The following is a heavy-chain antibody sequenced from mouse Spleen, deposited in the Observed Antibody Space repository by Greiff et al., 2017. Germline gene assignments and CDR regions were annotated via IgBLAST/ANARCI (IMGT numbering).Heavy chain of an antibody. V-gene: IGHV1-69*01. CDR3: ARRVD. CDR2: IDPSDSYT. Sequence: QVQLKQPGAELVMPGASVELSCKASGYTFTSYWMHWVKQRPGQGLEWIGEIDPSDSYTNYNQKFKGKATLTVDKSSSTAYMQLSSLTSEDSAVYYCARRVDWGQGTTLTVSS. CDR1: GYTFTSYW. J-gene: IGHJ2*01.